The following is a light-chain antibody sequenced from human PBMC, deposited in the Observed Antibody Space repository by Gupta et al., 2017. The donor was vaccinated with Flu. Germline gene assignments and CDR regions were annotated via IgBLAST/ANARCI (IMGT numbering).Light chain of an antibody. CDR1: RSGLYSSNNKNY. CDR2: WAS. V-gene: IGKV4-1*01. CDR3: QQYYSTPPT. Sequence: NCKSSRSGLYSSNNKNYLAWYQQKPGQPPKLLIYWASTRESGVPDRFSGSGSGTDFTLTISSLQAEDVAVYYCQQYYSTPPTFGQGTKLEIK. J-gene: IGKJ2*01.